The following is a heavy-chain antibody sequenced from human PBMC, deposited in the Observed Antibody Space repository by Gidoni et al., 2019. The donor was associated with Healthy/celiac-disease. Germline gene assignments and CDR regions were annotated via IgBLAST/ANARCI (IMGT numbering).Heavy chain of an antibody. CDR1: GGSFSGYY. D-gene: IGHD3-10*01. J-gene: IGHJ4*02. CDR2: INHSGST. Sequence: QVQLQQWGAGLLKPSETLSLTCAVYGGSFSGYYWSWIRQPPGKGLEWIGEINHSGSTNYNPSLKSRVTISVDTSKNQFSLKLSSVTAADTAVYYCARGARSRSGSYYNVLYPFGGVIFGYRGQGTLVTVSS. CDR3: ARGARSRSGSYYNVLYPFGGVIFGY. V-gene: IGHV4-34*01.